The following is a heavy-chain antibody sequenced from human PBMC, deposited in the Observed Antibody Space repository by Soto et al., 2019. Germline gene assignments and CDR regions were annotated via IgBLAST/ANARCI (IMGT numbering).Heavy chain of an antibody. V-gene: IGHV3-30*19. D-gene: IGHD3-16*01. CDR3: ARWGTTGGLDV. J-gene: IGHJ4*02. CDR1: GFTFRSYV. Sequence: QVQLVESGGGVVQPGTSLRLSCVGSGFTFRSYVIHWVRQAPGKGLEWVALTSYDGTNNYYGDSLKGRFTISRDNSKNTVDLQMDSLRLEDTSLYYCARWGTTGGLDVWGPGTLVSVSS. CDR2: TSYDGTNN.